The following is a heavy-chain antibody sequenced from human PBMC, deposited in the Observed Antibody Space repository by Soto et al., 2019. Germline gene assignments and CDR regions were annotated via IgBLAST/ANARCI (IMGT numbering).Heavy chain of an antibody. CDR1: GGSITSYY. J-gene: IGHJ4*01. CDR2: IHNSGST. V-gene: IGHV4-59*01. D-gene: IGHD3-10*01. Sequence: QVQLQESGPGLVKPSETLSLTCTVSGGSITSYYWSWIRQPPGKGLEWIGYIHNSGSTSYNPSLPSRVTISADVSKNQFSLDLRSVTAADTAVYYCARRWSGNDYWGHGTLVTVSS. CDR3: ARRWSGNDY.